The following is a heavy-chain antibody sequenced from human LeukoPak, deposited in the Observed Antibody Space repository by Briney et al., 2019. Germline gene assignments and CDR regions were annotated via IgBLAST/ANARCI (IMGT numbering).Heavy chain of an antibody. V-gene: IGHV4-59*01. J-gene: IGHJ3*02. D-gene: IGHD3-22*01. CDR1: GGSISSYY. CDR3: ASVGVTMIGADAFDI. CDR2: IYYSGST. Sequence: SETLSLTCTVSGGSISSYYWSWIRQPPGKGQEWIGYIYYSGSTNYNPSLKSRVTISVDTSKNQFPLKLSSVTAADTAVYYCASVGVTMIGADAFDIWGQGTMVTVSS.